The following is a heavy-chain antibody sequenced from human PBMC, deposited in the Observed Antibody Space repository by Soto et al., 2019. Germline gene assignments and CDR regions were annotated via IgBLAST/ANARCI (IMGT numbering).Heavy chain of an antibody. Sequence: QVTLKESGPVLVKPTETLTLTCTVSGFSLSRTDVGVSWIRQPPGKALEWLAHIFWNDEKSYRTSLKSSLTIINDTSKSQVVLIMTNMDPVDTATYYCARISRYGYDFDYWGQGTLVTVSS. V-gene: IGHV2-26*02. CDR1: GFSLSRTDVG. D-gene: IGHD4-17*01. CDR2: IFWNDEK. CDR3: ARISRYGYDFDY. J-gene: IGHJ4*02.